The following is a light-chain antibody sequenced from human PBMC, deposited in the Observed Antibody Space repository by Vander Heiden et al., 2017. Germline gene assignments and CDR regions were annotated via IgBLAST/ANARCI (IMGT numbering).Light chain of an antibody. V-gene: IGKV1-33*01. CDR3: QQYDNLPLT. CDR1: QDISNY. Sequence: DIQLTQSHSSLSASVGDRVTTTCQASQDISNYLNWYQQKPGKAPKLLIYDASNLETGVPSRFSGSGSGTDFTFTISSLQPEDIATYYCQQYDNLPLTFGGGTKVEIK. CDR2: DAS. J-gene: IGKJ4*01.